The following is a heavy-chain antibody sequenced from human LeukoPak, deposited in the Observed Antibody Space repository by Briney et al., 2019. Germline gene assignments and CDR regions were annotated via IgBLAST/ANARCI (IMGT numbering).Heavy chain of an antibody. CDR1: GYTFSDYY. CDR3: ARQSGTYWGLDY. CDR2: MNVKTGAT. V-gene: IGHV1-2*02. Sequence: VASVKVSCKASGYTFSDYYIHWVRQAPGHGLEWLGWMNVKTGATSSAQRFPGRFTMTRGTSIGTASMEFSSLTSDDTAVYYCARQSGTYWGLDYWGQGTLVTIS. D-gene: IGHD1-26*01. J-gene: IGHJ4*02.